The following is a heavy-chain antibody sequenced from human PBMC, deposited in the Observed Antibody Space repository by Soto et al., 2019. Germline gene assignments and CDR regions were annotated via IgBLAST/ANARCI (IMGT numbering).Heavy chain of an antibody. CDR2: IWHDGSNK. CDR1: GFTFSSYG. J-gene: IGHJ4*02. D-gene: IGHD1-26*01. Sequence: QVQLVESGGGVVQPGRSLRLSCAASGFTFSSYGMHWVRQAPGKGLEWVAVIWHDGSNKYYADSVKGRFTISRDNSKNTLYLQMNSLRAEDTAVYYCASIIGGSYGGLDYWGQGTLVTVSS. V-gene: IGHV3-33*01. CDR3: ASIIGGSYGGLDY.